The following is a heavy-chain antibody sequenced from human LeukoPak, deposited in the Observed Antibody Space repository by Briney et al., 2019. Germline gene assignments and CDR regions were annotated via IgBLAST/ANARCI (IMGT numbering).Heavy chain of an antibody. CDR1: GFTFSSYE. CDR3: ARVGYSSSWFKNYYYYGMDV. V-gene: IGHV3-48*03. J-gene: IGHJ6*02. CDR2: ISCSGSTI. Sequence: GGSLRLSCAASGFTFSSYEMNWVRQAPGKGLEWVSYISCSGSTIYYADSVKGRFTISRDNAKNSLYLQMNSLRAEDTAVYYCARVGYSSSWFKNYYYYGMDVWGQGTTVTVSS. D-gene: IGHD6-13*01.